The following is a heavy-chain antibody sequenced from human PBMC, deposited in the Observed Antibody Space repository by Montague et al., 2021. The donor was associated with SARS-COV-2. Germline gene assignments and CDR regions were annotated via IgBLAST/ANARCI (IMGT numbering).Heavy chain of an antibody. V-gene: IGHV4-34*01. J-gene: IGHJ6*02. CDR3: ARASKELKAATIASAYDYWMDA. CDR1: GGSFSGYY. Sequence: SETLSLTCAVYGGSFSGYYWSWIRQPPGKGLEWIGEINHSGSTNXXPSLKSRVTISVDTSKNQFSLKLSSVTAADTAVYYCARASKELKAATIASAYDYWMDAWGQGTTVTVSS. D-gene: IGHD2-15*01. CDR2: INHSGST.